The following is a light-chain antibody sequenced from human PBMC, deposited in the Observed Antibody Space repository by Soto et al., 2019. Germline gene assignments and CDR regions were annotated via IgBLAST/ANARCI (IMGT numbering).Light chain of an antibody. CDR2: NDK. CDR3: GTWDSSLNGYV. Sequence: RTRAASGWGTPGDGSTISYSGNRSNIGTNPVAWYQQLPGTAPKLLINNDKHRPSGVPDRFSGSSSGASASLAISRIQAEDEADYSCGTWDSSLNGYVFGTGTKVTVL. V-gene: IGLV1-44*01. J-gene: IGLJ1*01. CDR1: RSNIGTNP.